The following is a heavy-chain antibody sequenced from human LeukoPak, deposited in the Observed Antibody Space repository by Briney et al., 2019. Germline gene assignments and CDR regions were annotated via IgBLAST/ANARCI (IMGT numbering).Heavy chain of an antibody. CDR3: ARVVYSYGPGVVDY. CDR1: GYSISSGYY. CDR2: IYHSGST. J-gene: IGHJ4*02. Sequence: PSETLSLTCTVSGYSISSGYYWGWIRQPPGKGLEWIGSIYHSGSTYYNPSLKSRVTISVDTSKNQFSLKLSSVTAADTAVYYCARVVYSYGPGVVDYWGQGTLVTVSS. V-gene: IGHV4-38-2*02. D-gene: IGHD5-18*01.